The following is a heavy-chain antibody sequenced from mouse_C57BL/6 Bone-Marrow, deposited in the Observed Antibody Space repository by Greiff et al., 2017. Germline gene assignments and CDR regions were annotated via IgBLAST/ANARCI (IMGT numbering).Heavy chain of an antibody. D-gene: IGHD1-1*01. V-gene: IGHV5-9-1*02. J-gene: IGHJ2*01. CDR3: TRGHYGSSFDD. CDR1: GFTFSSYA. CDR2: ISSGGDYI. Sequence: EVQGVESGEGLVKPGGSLKLSCAASGFTFSSYAMSWVRQTPEKRLEWVAYISSGGDYIYYADTVKGRFTISRDKARNTLYLQMSRLKAEYTAMYYCTRGHYGSSFDDWGQGTTLTVSS.